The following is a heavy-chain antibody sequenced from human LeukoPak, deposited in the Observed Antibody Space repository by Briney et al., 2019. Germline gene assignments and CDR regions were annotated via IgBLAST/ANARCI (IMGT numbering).Heavy chain of an antibody. CDR1: GFTFSSYS. V-gene: IGHV3-21*01. CDR2: ISRSSSYI. D-gene: IGHD5-12*01. CDR3: ARDPDIVATRRSDYFDY. J-gene: IGHJ4*02. Sequence: GGSLRLSCAASGFTFSSYSMNWVRQAPGKGLEWVSSISRSSSYIYYADSVKGRFTISRDNAKNSLYLQMNSLRAEDTAVYYCARDPDIVATRRSDYFDYWGQGTLVTVSS.